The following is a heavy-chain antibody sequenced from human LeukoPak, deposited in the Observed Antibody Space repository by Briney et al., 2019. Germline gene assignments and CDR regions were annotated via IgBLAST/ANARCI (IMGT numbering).Heavy chain of an antibody. CDR2: ISGSGGST. CDR3: ARDVRVDYYDSIREDRDYYYYGMDV. J-gene: IGHJ6*02. CDR1: GFTFSSYA. V-gene: IGHV3-23*01. D-gene: IGHD3-22*01. Sequence: PGGSLRLSCAASGFTFSSYAMSWVRQAPGKGLEWVSAISGSGGSTYYADSVKGRFTISRDNSKNTLYLQMNSLRAEDTAVYYCARDVRVDYYDSIREDRDYYYYGMDVWGQGTTVTVSS.